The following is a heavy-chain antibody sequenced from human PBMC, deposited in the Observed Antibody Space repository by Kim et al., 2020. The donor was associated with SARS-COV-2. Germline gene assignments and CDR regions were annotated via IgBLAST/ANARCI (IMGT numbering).Heavy chain of an antibody. Sequence: SETLSLTCTVSGGSVSSGSYYWSWIRQPPGKGLEWIGYIYYSGSTNYNPSLKSRVTISVDTSKNQFSLKLSSVTAADTAVYYCARYYGSGSYYPYYYYGMDVWGHGTTVTVSS. D-gene: IGHD3-10*01. CDR2: IYYSGST. V-gene: IGHV4-61*01. CDR3: ARYYGSGSYYPYYYYGMDV. J-gene: IGHJ6*02. CDR1: GGSVSSGSYY.